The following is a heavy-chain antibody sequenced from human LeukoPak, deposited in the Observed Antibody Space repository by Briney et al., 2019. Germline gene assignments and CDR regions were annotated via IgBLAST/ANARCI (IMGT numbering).Heavy chain of an antibody. CDR3: ARDLHPWTGDY. J-gene: IGHJ4*02. V-gene: IGHV3-30*02. CDR2: IQNDGSKN. D-gene: IGHD1-14*01. Sequence: PGGALRLSCAASGFTFSAYGMHWVRQAPGKGLEWGAFIQNDGSKNYYADSVKGLFTISRDNSKNALYLHMNSLRLEGTAVYYCARDLHPWTGDYWGQGTLVTVSS. CDR1: GFTFSAYG.